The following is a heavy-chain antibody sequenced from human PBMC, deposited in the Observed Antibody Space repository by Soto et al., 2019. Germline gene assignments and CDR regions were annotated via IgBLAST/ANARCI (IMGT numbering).Heavy chain of an antibody. D-gene: IGHD5-12*01. J-gene: IGHJ6*02. CDR2: IYYSGST. CDR1: GGSISSGGYY. Sequence: QVQLQESGPGLVKPSQTLSLTCTVSGGSISSGGYYWSWIRQHPGKGLEWIGYIYYSGSTYYNPSLKSRVTISVDTSKNQFSLKLSSVTAADTAVYYCARSGVSSQRVGSKRLGYGMDVWGQGTTVTVSS. CDR3: ARSGVSSQRVGSKRLGYGMDV. V-gene: IGHV4-31*03.